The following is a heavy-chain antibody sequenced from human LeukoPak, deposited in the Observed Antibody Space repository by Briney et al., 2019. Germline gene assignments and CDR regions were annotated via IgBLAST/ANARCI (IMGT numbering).Heavy chain of an antibody. Sequence: GGSLRLSCAASGFTVSSNYMSWVRQAPGKGLEWVSVICSGGSTYYADSVKGRFTISRDNSKNTLYLQMNSLRAEDTAVYYCARHYGDYVSGPYYWYFDLWGRGTLVTVSS. J-gene: IGHJ2*01. CDR2: ICSGGST. CDR1: GFTVSSNY. V-gene: IGHV3-53*01. D-gene: IGHD4-17*01. CDR3: ARHYGDYVSGPYYWYFDL.